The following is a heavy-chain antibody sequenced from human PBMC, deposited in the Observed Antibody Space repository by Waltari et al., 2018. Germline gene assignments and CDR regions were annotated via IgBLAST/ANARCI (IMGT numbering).Heavy chain of an antibody. CDR2: TRVDGINK. Sequence: WSSQAPGKGLEGVAFTRVDGINKTSADAVRGRFTISKDNSKNTLYLQRNSLGREDGAVYYCAREDFVSTTQWRSNQDRGNCGYDLWGQGTLVSVSS. D-gene: IGHD6-19*01. V-gene: IGHV3-30*02. CDR3: AREDFVSTTQWRSNQDRGNCGYDL. J-gene: IGHJ4*01.